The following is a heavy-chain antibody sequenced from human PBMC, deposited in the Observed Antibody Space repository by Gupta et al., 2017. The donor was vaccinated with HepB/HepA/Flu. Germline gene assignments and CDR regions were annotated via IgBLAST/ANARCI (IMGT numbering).Heavy chain of an antibody. Sequence: QVQLQQWGAGLLKPSETLSLTCAVYGGSFSGYYWSWIRQPPGKGLEWIGEINHSGSTNYNPSLKSRVTISVDTSKNQFSLKLSSVTAADTAVYYCARVSKMAPITIFGVVIMGAGWFDPWGQGTLVTVSS. CDR3: ARVSKMAPITIFGVVIMGAGWFDP. J-gene: IGHJ5*02. D-gene: IGHD3-3*01. CDR2: INHSGST. CDR1: GGSFSGYY. V-gene: IGHV4-34*01.